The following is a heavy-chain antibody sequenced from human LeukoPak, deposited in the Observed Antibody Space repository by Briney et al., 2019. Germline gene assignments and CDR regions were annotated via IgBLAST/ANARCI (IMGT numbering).Heavy chain of an antibody. V-gene: IGHV3-23*01. CDR3: AARDYGDYAPLNY. D-gene: IGHD4-17*01. CDR1: GFTFSSYA. J-gene: IGHJ4*02. Sequence: GGSLRLSCAASGFTFSSYAMSWVRQAPGKGLEWVSAISGSGGSTYYADSVKGRFTISRDNSKNTLYLQMNSLRAEDTAVYYCAARDYGDYAPLNYWGQGTLVTVSS. CDR2: ISGSGGST.